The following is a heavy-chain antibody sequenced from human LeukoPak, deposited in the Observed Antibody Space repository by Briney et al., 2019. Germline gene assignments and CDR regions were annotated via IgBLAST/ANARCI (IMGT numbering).Heavy chain of an antibody. V-gene: IGHV3-33*01. D-gene: IGHD5-24*01. J-gene: IGHJ6*02. Sequence: GGSLRLSCAASGFTLNNYGMHWVRQAPGKGLEWVAVIWYDGSNTYYADSVKGRFTISRDNAKNSLYLQMNSLRAEDTAVYYCARESVEMATIYYYYYGMDVWGQGTTVTVSS. CDR2: IWYDGSNT. CDR1: GFTLNNYG. CDR3: ARESVEMATIYYYYYGMDV.